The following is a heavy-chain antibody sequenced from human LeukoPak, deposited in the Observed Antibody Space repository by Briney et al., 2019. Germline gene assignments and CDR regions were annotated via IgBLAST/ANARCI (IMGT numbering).Heavy chain of an antibody. Sequence: PGRSLRLSCEASGFTFIGYGMHWVRQAPGKGLEWLAIIWHDGSNEYYEDSVKGRFTISRDNSKNTVYLQMDSLRAEDTAVYYCARNNWNSRTQRWFYFDYWGQGTLVTVSS. J-gene: IGHJ4*02. CDR2: IWHDGSNE. D-gene: IGHD1-1*01. V-gene: IGHV3-33*08. CDR3: ARNNWNSRTQRWFYFDY. CDR1: GFTFIGYG.